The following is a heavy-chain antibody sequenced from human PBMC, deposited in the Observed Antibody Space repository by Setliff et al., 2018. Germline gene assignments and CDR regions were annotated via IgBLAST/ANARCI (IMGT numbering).Heavy chain of an antibody. J-gene: IGHJ3*02. D-gene: IGHD3-3*01. V-gene: IGHV4-61*09. CDR1: GDSISSGSYY. CDR3: ARDSYFWTWYAFDI. CDR2: FHTGGST. Sequence: SETLSLTCTVSGDSISSGSYYWTWIRQPAGKGLEWIGHFHTGGSTNYNRSLRSRVSISVDTSKNQFSLKLSSVTAADTAVYYCARDSYFWTWYAFDIWGQGTMVTVSS.